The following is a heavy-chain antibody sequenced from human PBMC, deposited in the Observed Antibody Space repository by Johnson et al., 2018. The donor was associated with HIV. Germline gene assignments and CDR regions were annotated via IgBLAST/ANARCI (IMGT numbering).Heavy chain of an antibody. CDR1: GFSLGSFG. CDR3: ARGQIAARWSDALHF. CDR2: ISYDGTEK. J-gene: IGHJ3*01. D-gene: IGHD6-6*01. Sequence: QVHLVESGGGVVQPGRSLRLSCAASGFSLGSFGMHWVRQAPGKGLEWVAVISYDGTEKYYAESVKARFTISRDNSKNTLYLVINRVRPEDTAVYYCARGQIAARWSDALHFWGQGTMVTVSS. V-gene: IGHV3-30*03.